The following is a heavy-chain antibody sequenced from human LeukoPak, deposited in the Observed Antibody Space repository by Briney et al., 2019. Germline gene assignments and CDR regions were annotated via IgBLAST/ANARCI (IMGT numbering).Heavy chain of an antibody. J-gene: IGHJ4*02. CDR3: VKEGNYYDFDC. V-gene: IGHV3-23*01. Sequence: GGSLTLSCAAYGFTFNTYATGWDRPPQEKGREWVSSIIGTGGTTYYADSVNGRFTMSRDNSKNTLYLHLRSLRAGDTAVDYCVKEGNYYDFDCWGQGTLVTVSS. D-gene: IGHD3-22*01. CDR1: GFTFNTYA. CDR2: IIGTGGTT.